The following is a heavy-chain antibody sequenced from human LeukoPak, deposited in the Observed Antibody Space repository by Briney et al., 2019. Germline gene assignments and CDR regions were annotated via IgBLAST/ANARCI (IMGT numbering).Heavy chain of an antibody. J-gene: IGHJ3*01. CDR2: INTDGNTR. D-gene: IGHD1-26*01. CDR1: GFTFSTSW. V-gene: IGHV3-74*01. CDR3: ARAYSGTYYAFDV. Sequence: GGSLRLSXATSGFTFSTSWMHWVRQAPGKGLVWLSRINTDGNTRYYADSVKGRFTISRDNAKNTLYLQMNSLRAEDTAVYYCARAYSGTYYAFDVWGQGTMVTVSS.